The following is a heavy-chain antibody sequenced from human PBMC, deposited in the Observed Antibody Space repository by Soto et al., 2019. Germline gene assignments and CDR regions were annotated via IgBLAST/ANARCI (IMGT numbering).Heavy chain of an antibody. CDR3: ARDWFGIDY. CDR1: GYTFTSYG. V-gene: IGHV1-18*01. J-gene: IGHJ4*02. Sequence: QVQLVQSGAEVKKPGASVKVSCKASGYTFTSYGSSWVRKAPGQGLEWMGWINPYNGNTNYAQKLQGRVTMTTYTSTNTAYMELRSRRSDDTAVDYCARDWFGIDYWGQGTLVTVSS. CDR2: INPYNGNT. D-gene: IGHD3-16*01.